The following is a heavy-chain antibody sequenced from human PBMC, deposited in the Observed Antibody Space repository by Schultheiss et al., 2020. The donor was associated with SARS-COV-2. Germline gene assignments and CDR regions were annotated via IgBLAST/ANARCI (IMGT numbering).Heavy chain of an antibody. CDR2: IYHSGST. V-gene: IGHV4-34*01. CDR1: GGSFSGYY. D-gene: IGHD6-13*01. Sequence: SQTLSLTCAVYGGSFSGYYWSWIRQPPGKGLEWIGSIYHSGSTYYNPSLKSRVTISVDTSKNQFSLKLSSVTAADTAVYYCARGYRIAAAGTGGSYYYYYGMDVWGQGTTVTVSS. J-gene: IGHJ6*02. CDR3: ARGYRIAAAGTGGSYYYYYGMDV.